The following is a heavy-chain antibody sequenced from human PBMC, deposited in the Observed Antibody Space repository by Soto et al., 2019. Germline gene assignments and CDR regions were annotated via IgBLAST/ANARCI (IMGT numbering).Heavy chain of an antibody. CDR1: GGTFSSYA. CDR3: ARGTGYCISTSCYYVSDY. D-gene: IGHD2-2*01. Sequence: QVQLVQSGAEVKKPGSSVKVSCKASGGTFSSYAISWVRQAPGQGLEWMGGIIPIFGTANYAQKFQGRVTITADESTSTAYMEMSSRRSEDTAVYYCARGTGYCISTSCYYVSDYWGQGTLVTVSS. CDR2: IIPIFGTA. J-gene: IGHJ4*02. V-gene: IGHV1-69*12.